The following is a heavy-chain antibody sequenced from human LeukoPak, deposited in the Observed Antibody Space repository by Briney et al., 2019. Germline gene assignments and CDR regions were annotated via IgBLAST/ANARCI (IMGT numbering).Heavy chain of an antibody. D-gene: IGHD6-13*01. CDR3: ARRGIAAAGKKAYYTGRDV. CDR2: IYPGDSDT. CDR1: GYSFTSYW. V-gene: IGHV5-51*01. J-gene: IGHJ6*02. Sequence: PGESLKISCKGSGYSFTSYWIGWVRQMPGKGLEWMGIIYPGDSDTRYSPSFQGQVTISADKSISTAYLQWSSLKASDTAMYYWARRGIAAAGKKAYYTGRDVWAKGPRSPSP.